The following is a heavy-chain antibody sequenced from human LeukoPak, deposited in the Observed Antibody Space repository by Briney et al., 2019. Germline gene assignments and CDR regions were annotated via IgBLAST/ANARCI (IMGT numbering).Heavy chain of an antibody. CDR1: GFTFSTYA. J-gene: IGHJ4*02. V-gene: IGHV3-23*01. D-gene: IGHD6-19*01. Sequence: PGGSVSLSCTASGFTFSTYAMSWVRQAPGKGLEWVSEISGSVGGTYYADCGKGRFTISRDNSCNTLYLQMNSLRAEDTAVYYCAKDQDSSGRNGIDYWGQGTLVTVSS. CDR2: ISGSVGGT. CDR3: AKDQDSSGRNGIDY.